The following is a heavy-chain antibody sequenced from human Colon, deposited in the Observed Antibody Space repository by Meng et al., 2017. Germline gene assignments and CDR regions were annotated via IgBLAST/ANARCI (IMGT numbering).Heavy chain of an antibody. CDR3: VRGAGP. CDR2: IIPPSPKP. V-gene: IGHV1-69*05. CDR1: GGTFSSYA. J-gene: IGHJ5*02. Sequence: HLVPSGPEGTKPGSSVKVPCRASGGTFSSYAISWVRQVPGQGLECMGGIIPPSPKPAYAQRFKDRVTFTTDTSMTTAYMDVTSLTSDDTAVYYCVRGAGPWGPGTLVTVSS.